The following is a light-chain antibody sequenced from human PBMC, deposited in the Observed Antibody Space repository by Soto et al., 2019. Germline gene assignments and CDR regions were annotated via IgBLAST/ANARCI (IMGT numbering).Light chain of an antibody. CDR3: QQYNNWPPF. V-gene: IGKV1-9*01. Sequence: IHLTQSPSSLSASVGDRVTITCRASQGIRTYLAWYQQKPGKAPKLLIYSASTLQSGVPSRFSGSGSGTDFTLTISSLQPEDFAVYYCQQYNNWPPFFGQGTRLEIK. CDR2: SAS. CDR1: QGIRTY. J-gene: IGKJ5*01.